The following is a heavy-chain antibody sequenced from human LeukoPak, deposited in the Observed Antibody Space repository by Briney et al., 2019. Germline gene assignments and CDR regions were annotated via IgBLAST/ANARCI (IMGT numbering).Heavy chain of an antibody. CDR2: INPSGGST. V-gene: IGHV1-46*01. CDR1: GYTFTSYY. J-gene: IGHJ4*02. D-gene: IGHD3-22*01. CDR3: ARGGEGVLYDSSGYYYVNPCGY. Sequence: ASVKVSCKASGYTFTSYYMHWVRQAPGQGLEWMGIINPSGGSTSYAQKFQGRVTMTRDMSTSTVYMELSSLRSEDTAVYYCARGGEGVLYDSSGYYYVNPCGYWGQGTLVTVSS.